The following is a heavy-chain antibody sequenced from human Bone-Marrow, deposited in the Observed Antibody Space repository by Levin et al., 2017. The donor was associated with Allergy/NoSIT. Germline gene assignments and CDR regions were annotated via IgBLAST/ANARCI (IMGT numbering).Heavy chain of an antibody. Sequence: ASVKVSCKASGFIFADSYIHWVRQTPGQGLEWMGWVYPKSGGTTYAQKFQGWVTMTRDMSITTAYMELNRLSSDDTAIYYCARSAVKKWDLPTSLGMDVWGQGTTVAVSS. CDR3: ARSAVKKWDLPTSLGMDV. CDR2: VYPKSGGT. CDR1: GFIFADSY. J-gene: IGHJ6*02. D-gene: IGHD1-26*01. V-gene: IGHV1-2*04.